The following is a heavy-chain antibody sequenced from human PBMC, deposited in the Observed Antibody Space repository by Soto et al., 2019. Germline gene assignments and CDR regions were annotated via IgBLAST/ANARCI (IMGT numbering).Heavy chain of an antibody. V-gene: IGHV4-34*01. CDR3: ARGRLDFWSGYYRKYYFDY. CDR1: GGSFSGYY. Sequence: SETLSLTCAVYGGSFSGYYWSWIRQPPGKGLEWIGEINHSGSTNYNPSLKSRVTISVDTSKNQFSLKLSSVTAADTAVYYCARGRLDFWSGYYRKYYFDYWGQGTL. D-gene: IGHD3-3*01. CDR2: INHSGST. J-gene: IGHJ4*02.